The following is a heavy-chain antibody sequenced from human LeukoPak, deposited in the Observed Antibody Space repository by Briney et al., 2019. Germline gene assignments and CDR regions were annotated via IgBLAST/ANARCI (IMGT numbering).Heavy chain of an antibody. CDR1: GGSFSGYY. V-gene: IGHV4-34*01. J-gene: IGHJ4*02. CDR2: INHSGIT. D-gene: IGHD6-13*01. Sequence: PSETLSLACAVYGGSFSGYYWSWICQPPGKGLEWIGEINHSGITDYNPSLKSRVTMSLDTSKSHFSLKVSSVTAADTAVYYCARGRSAAGGVYFDYWGQGTLVTVSS. CDR3: ARGRSAAGGVYFDY.